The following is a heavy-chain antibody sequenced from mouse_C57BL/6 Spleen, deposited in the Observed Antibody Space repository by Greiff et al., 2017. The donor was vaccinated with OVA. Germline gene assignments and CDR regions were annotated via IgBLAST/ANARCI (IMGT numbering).Heavy chain of an antibody. CDR3: ARGLDDGSY. Sequence: VQLQQSGPGLVQPSQSLSITCTVSGFSLTSYGVHWVRQSPGKGLEWLGVIWSGGSTDSNAAFISRLSISKDNSKSQVFFKMNSLQADDTAIYYCARGLDDGSYWGQGTSVTVSS. J-gene: IGHJ4*01. D-gene: IGHD2-3*01. CDR2: IWSGGST. CDR1: GFSLTSYG. V-gene: IGHV2-2*01.